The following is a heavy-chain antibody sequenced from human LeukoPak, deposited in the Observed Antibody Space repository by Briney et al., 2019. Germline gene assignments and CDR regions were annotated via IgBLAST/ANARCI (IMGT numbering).Heavy chain of an antibody. CDR3: TTGGELEPFEY. V-gene: IGHV3-15*01. D-gene: IGHD1-26*01. Sequence: TGGSLRLSCAASGFTFSNAWMSWVRQAPGKGLKWVGRIKSKTDSGTADYAAPVKGRFTISRDDSKNTLYLQMNSLKTEDTAVYYLTTGGELEPFEYWGQGTLVTVSS. CDR2: IKSKTDSGTA. J-gene: IGHJ4*02. CDR1: GFTFSNAW.